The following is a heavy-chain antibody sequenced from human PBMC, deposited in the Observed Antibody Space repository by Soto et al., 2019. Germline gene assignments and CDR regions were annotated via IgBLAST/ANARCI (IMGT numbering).Heavy chain of an antibody. CDR2: ICGGGGNT. J-gene: IGHJ4*02. V-gene: IGHV3-NL1*01. Sequence: GGSLRLSCTASGFTVSDYAMYWVRQAPGKGLEWVSVICGGGGNTYYADSVKGRFTISRDNTKDSLYLQMNSLRAEDTAIYYCARGSAFIGLDYWGQGTPVTVSS. CDR3: ARGSAFIGLDY. D-gene: IGHD1-26*01. CDR1: GFTVSDYA.